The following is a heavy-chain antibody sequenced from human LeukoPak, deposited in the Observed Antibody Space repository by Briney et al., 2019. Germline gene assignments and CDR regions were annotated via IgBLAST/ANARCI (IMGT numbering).Heavy chain of an antibody. CDR3: AGVLTNLLTFDY. V-gene: IGHV1-3*04. J-gene: IGHJ4*02. D-gene: IGHD1-26*01. Sequence: ASVKVSCKASGYTFTSSAIHWVRQTPGQRLEWMGWISIGNGNTKYSQKFQGRVTIIRDTSASTAYMELSSLRSEDTAVYYCAGVLTNLLTFDYWGQGTLVTVSS. CDR2: ISIGNGNT. CDR1: GYTFTSSA.